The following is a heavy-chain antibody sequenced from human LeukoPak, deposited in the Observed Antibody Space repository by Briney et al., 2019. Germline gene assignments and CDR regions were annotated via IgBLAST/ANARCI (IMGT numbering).Heavy chain of an antibody. CDR1: GGSISSYY. J-gene: IGHJ4*02. D-gene: IGHD5-18*01. V-gene: IGHV4-59*01. Sequence: SETLSLTCTVSGGSISSYYWSWIRQPPGKGLEWIGYINYSGSTKNNPSLKSRVTISVDTSKNQFSLKLSSVTAADTAVYYCARDGMRVDTAMVDFDYWGQGTLVTVSS. CDR2: INYSGST. CDR3: ARDGMRVDTAMVDFDY.